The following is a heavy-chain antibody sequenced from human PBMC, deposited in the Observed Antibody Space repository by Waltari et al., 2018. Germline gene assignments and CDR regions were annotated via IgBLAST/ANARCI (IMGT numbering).Heavy chain of an antibody. V-gene: IGHV5-51*01. CDR3: VRHVYDTHSLEP. CDR1: W. J-gene: IGHJ5*02. Sequence: WMGWVGRMPGKGLEWMGIIYPGDSDTRYSPSFQGQVTISADKSINTAYLKWSSLKASDTAMYYCVRHVYDTHSLEPWGQGTLVTVSS. CDR2: IYPGDSDT. D-gene: IGHD3-22*01.